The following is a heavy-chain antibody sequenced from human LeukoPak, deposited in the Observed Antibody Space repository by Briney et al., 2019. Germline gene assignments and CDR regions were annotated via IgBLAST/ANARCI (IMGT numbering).Heavy chain of an antibody. CDR3: ARAVQVTTGGLFDY. CDR1: GCTFSNYA. D-gene: IGHD4-17*01. Sequence: SVKVSCKASGCTFSNYAISWVRQAPGQGLEWMGVIIPIFDTPNFAQKYQGRVTITANTSTSTAYMELSRLRSEDTAVYYCARAVQVTTGGLFDYWGQGTLVTVSS. V-gene: IGHV1-69*06. J-gene: IGHJ4*02. CDR2: IIPIFDTP.